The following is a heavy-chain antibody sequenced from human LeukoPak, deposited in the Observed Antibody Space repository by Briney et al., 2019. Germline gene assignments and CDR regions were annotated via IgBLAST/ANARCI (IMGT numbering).Heavy chain of an antibody. CDR3: ARDLAAAGTDY. J-gene: IGHJ4*02. CDR1: GGSISSYY. V-gene: IGHV4-4*07. D-gene: IGHD6-13*01. CDR2: IYTTGST. Sequence: SETLSLTCTVSGGSISSYYWSWVGQPAGKGLEWIGRIYTTGSTNYNPSLKSRVTMSVDTSKNQFSLKLSSVTAADTAVYYCARDLAAAGTDYWGQGTLVTVSS.